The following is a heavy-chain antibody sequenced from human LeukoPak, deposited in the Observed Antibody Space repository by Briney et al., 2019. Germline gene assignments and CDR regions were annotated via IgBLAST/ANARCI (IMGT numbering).Heavy chain of an antibody. CDR2: ISSDGSTT. J-gene: IGHJ5*02. D-gene: IGHD2-2*02. Sequence: GGSLRLSCAASGFTFSSYNMNRVRQAPGKGLMWVSRISSDGSTTNYADSVKGRFTISRDNARKTLYLQMNSLRAEDTAVYYCASFYTPWGQGTQVTVSS. CDR3: ASFYTP. V-gene: IGHV3-74*01. CDR1: GFTFSSYN.